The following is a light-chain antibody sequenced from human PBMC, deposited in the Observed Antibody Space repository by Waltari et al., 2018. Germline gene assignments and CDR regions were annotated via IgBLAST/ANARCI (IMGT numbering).Light chain of an antibody. Sequence: QSALTQPASVSGSPGQSITISCTGTSSDVGGYNYVSWYQPHPGKAPKLMIYEVSNRASGVSNRFSGSKSGNTASLTISGLQPDDEADYYCNSYTSSITRVFGTGTKVTVL. CDR1: SSDVGGYNY. J-gene: IGLJ1*01. CDR2: EVS. V-gene: IGLV2-14*01. CDR3: NSYTSSITRV.